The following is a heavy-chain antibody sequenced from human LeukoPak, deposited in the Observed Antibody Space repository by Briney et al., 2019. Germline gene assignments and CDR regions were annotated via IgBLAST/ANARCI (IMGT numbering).Heavy chain of an antibody. J-gene: IGHJ2*01. CDR1: AFTFSSYA. CDR3: AKTLRESSGREYFDI. Sequence: QPGGSLRPSCAASAFTFSSYAMSWVRQAPGKGLEWVSAVSGSGGSTYYADSVKGRFTISRDNSKNTLYLQMNSLRAEDTAVYYCAKTLRESSGREYFDIWGRGTLVTVSS. CDR2: VSGSGGST. D-gene: IGHD6-19*01. V-gene: IGHV3-23*01.